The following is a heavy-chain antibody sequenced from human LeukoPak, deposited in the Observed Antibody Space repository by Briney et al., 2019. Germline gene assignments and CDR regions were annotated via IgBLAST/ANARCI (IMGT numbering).Heavy chain of an antibody. V-gene: IGHV3-21*01. CDR2: ISSSSSYI. Sequence: GGSLRLSCAASGFTFSSYSMKWVRQAPRKGLEWVSFISSSSSYIYYADSVKGRFTISRDNAKNSLYLQMNSLRAEDTAVYYCAELGITMIGGVWGKGTTVTISS. D-gene: IGHD3-10*02. CDR3: AELGITMIGGV. CDR1: GFTFSSYS. J-gene: IGHJ6*04.